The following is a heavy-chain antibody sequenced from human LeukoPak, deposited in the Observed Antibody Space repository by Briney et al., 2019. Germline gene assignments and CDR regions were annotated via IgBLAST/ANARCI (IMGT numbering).Heavy chain of an antibody. CDR2: INPSGGST. CDR3: ARGGYGDRIDY. D-gene: IGHD4-17*01. V-gene: IGHV1-46*01. J-gene: IGHJ4*02. Sequence: ASVKVSCKASGYTFTDYYMHWVRQAPGQGLEWMGIINPSGGSTSYAQKFQGRVTMTRDTSTSTVYMELSRLRSEDTAVYYCARGGYGDRIDYWGQGTLVSVSS. CDR1: GYTFTDYY.